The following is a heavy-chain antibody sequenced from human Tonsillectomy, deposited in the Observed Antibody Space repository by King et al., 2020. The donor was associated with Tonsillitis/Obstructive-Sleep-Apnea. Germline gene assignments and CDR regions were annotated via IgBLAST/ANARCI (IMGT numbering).Heavy chain of an antibody. V-gene: IGHV4-59*08. J-gene: IGHJ5*02. CDR2: IYYRGST. CDR3: ARFRGPRPSFVP. CDR1: GGSVSSYY. D-gene: IGHD6-25*01. Sequence: QLQESGPGLVKPSETLSLTCTVSGGSVSSYYWSWIRQPPGKGLEWIGYIYYRGSTNYNPSLKSRVTISVDTSKQQFSLKLSYVTAADAAVYYCARFRGPRPSFVPWGQGTLVTVSS.